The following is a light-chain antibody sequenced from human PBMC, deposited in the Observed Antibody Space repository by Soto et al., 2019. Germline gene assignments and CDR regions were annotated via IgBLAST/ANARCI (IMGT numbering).Light chain of an antibody. CDR2: DVS. CDR3: CSYSTNSALV. J-gene: IGLJ2*01. CDR1: SADIGAFNY. Sequence: QSALTQPASVSGSPGQSITISCAGTSADIGAFNYVSWYQHHPDKAPKLLIYDVSARPSGVSTRFSASKSANTASLTISGLQADDEADYYCCSYSTNSALVFGGGTKLTVL. V-gene: IGLV2-14*03.